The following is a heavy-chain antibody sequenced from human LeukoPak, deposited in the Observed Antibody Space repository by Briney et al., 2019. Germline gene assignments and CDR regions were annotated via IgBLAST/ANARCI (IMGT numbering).Heavy chain of an antibody. V-gene: IGHV3-48*03. J-gene: IGHJ4*02. CDR1: GFTFSSYE. CDR3: ARDFWGSYVWRSYRFAFDY. Sequence: GGSLRRSCAASGFTFSSYEMNWVRQAPGKGLEWVSYISSSGSTIYYADSVKGRFTISRDNAKNSLYLQMNSLRAEDTAVYYCARDFWGSYVWRSYRFAFDYWGQGTLVTVSS. D-gene: IGHD3-16*02. CDR2: ISSSGSTI.